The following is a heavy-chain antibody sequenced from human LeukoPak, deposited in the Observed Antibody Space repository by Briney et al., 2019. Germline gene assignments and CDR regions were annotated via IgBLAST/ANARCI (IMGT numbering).Heavy chain of an antibody. CDR1: GGSISSYY. V-gene: IGHV4-59*08. J-gene: IGHJ4*02. CDR3: ARLGRRGRVDY. D-gene: IGHD1-26*01. Sequence: PSETLSLTCTVSGGSISSYYGSWIRQPPGKGLEWIGYIYYSGSTNYNPSLKSRVTISVDTSKNQFSLKLSSVTAADMAVYYCARLGRRGRVDYWGQGTLVTVSS. CDR2: IYYSGST.